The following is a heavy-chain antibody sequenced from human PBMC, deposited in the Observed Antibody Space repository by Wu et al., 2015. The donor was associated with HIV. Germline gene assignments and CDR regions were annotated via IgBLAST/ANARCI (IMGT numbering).Heavy chain of an antibody. CDR1: GYTFSSHG. D-gene: IGHD4-23*01. CDR3: ARGYGGNSGDYYFDY. CDR2: ISVYNGNK. Sequence: QVQLVQSGAEVKKSGISVKVSCKASGYTFSSHGISWVRQAPGQGLEWMGWISVYNGNKRYAQKFQGRVTMTTDTSTSTAYMELRSLRSDDTAVYYCARGYGGNSGDYYFDYWGQGTLVTVSS. V-gene: IGHV1-18*01. J-gene: IGHJ4*02.